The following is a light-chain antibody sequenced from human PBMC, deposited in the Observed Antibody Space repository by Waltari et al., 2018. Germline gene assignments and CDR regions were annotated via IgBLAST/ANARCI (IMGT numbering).Light chain of an antibody. CDR3: QLYDHDRPGLT. J-gene: IGKJ4*01. CDR1: QDIRNH. CDR2: DAS. Sequence: DIQMTQFPSSLSAAVGDRVIISCQASQDIRNHLNWYQQQPGKAPKLLIYDASNLETGVPSRFSGIGFGTDFTFIINSLQPEDIATYYCQLYDHDRPGLTFGGGTQV. V-gene: IGKV1-33*01.